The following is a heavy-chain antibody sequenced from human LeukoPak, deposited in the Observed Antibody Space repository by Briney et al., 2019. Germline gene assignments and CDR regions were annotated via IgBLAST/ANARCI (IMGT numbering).Heavy chain of an antibody. CDR3: ARDISYCTSTSCSNWFGP. CDR1: GGSVSSGSYY. V-gene: IGHV4-61*03. J-gene: IGHJ5*02. Sequence: SETLSLTCTVSGGSVSSGSYYWSWIRQPPGKGLEWIGYIYYSGSTNYNPSLKSRVTISLDTSKNHFSLKLSSVTAADTAVYYCARDISYCTSTSCSNWFGPWGQGTLVTVSS. D-gene: IGHD2-2*01. CDR2: IYYSGST.